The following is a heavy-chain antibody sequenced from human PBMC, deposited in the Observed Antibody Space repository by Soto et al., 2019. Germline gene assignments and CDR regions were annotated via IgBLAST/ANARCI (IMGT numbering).Heavy chain of an antibody. Sequence: SETLSLTCTVSGGSISSGGYYWSWIRQHPGKGLEWIGYIYYSGSTYYNPSLKSRVTISVDTSKNQFSLKLSSVTAADTAVYYWARGVVVVPAAKHHVVVWGKGTPVTDPS. CDR2: IYYSGST. D-gene: IGHD2-2*01. V-gene: IGHV4-31*03. CDR1: GGSISSGGYY. CDR3: ARGVVVVPAAKHHVVV. J-gene: IGHJ6*04.